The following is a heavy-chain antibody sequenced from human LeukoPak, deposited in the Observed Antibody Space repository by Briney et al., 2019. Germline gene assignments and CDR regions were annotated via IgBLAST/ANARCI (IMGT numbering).Heavy chain of an antibody. D-gene: IGHD6-25*01. J-gene: IGHJ3*02. Sequence: ASVKVSCKASGYTFTGYYMHWVRQAPGQGLDWMGWINPNSGGTNYAQKFQGRVTMTRDTSISTAYMELSSLRSEDKAVYYCARYGFSSVWQGGWHAFDIWGQGTTVTVSS. CDR3: ARYGFSSVWQGGWHAFDI. V-gene: IGHV1-2*02. CDR2: INPNSGGT. CDR1: GYTFTGYY.